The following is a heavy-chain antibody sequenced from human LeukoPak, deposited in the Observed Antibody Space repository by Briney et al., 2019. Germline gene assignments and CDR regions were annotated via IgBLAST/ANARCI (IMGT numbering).Heavy chain of an antibody. J-gene: IGHJ4*02. CDR2: ISSSSSYI. CDR3: ARACPEYYYDSSGYCFDY. Sequence: PGGSLRLSCAASGFTFSSYGMSWVRQAPGKGLEWVSSISSSSSYIYYADSVKGRFTISRDNAKNSLYLQMNSLRAEDTAVYYCARACPEYYYDSSGYCFDYWGQGTLVTVSS. V-gene: IGHV3-21*01. D-gene: IGHD3-22*01. CDR1: GFTFSSYG.